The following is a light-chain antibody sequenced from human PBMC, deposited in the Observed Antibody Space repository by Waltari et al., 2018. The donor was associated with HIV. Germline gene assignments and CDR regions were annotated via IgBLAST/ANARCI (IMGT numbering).Light chain of an antibody. CDR1: QNVRSF. J-gene: IGKJ4*01. Sequence: EIVLTPSPVTLSLSLGERATHSCRASQNVRSFLAWYKQKPGQAPRLLIYDASVRASGIPDRFSGTGSGTDYTLTISSLEPEDFAVYYCQQRSDWPLTFGGGTTVDFK. CDR3: QQRSDWPLT. V-gene: IGKV3-11*01. CDR2: DAS.